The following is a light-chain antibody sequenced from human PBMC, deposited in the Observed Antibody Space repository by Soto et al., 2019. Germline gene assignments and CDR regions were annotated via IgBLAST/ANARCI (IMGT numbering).Light chain of an antibody. CDR2: WAS. V-gene: IGKV4-1*01. J-gene: IGKJ1*01. CDR3: QQDYSTPTT. Sequence: DIVMTQSPDSLAVSLGERATINCKSSQSVLYSSNNKNYLAWYQQKPGQPPKLLIYWASTRESGVPDRFSGSGSGTDCPLTISSLQAEDVAVYYCQQDYSTPTTFGQGNKVEIK. CDR1: QSVLYSSNNKNY.